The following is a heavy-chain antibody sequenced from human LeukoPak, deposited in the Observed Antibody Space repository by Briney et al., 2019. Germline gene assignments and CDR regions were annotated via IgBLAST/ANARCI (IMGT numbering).Heavy chain of an antibody. D-gene: IGHD1-26*01. V-gene: IGHV4-31*03. CDR3: ARDSGGATGKFDY. CDR2: IYYNGNT. J-gene: IGHJ4*02. Sequence: KTSDTLSLTCTVSSDSINTAAYYWTWIRQPPGKGLEWIGNIYYNGNTFDNPSLKSRVTMSVDTSKNQFSLNLSSVTAADTAVYYCARDSGGATGKFDYWGQGTMVTVSS. CDR1: SDSINTAAYY.